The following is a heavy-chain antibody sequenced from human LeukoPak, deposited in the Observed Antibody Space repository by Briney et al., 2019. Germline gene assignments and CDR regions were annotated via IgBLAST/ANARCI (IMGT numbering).Heavy chain of an antibody. CDR1: GGSFSGYY. D-gene: IGHD3-10*01. CDR3: ARLATMVRGVDY. CDR2: INHSGST. V-gene: IGHV4-34*01. Sequence: SETLSLTCAVYGGSFSGYYWSWIRQPPGKGLEWIGEINHSGSTNYNPSLKSRVAISVDTSKNQFSLKLSSVTAADTAVYYCARLATMVRGVDYWGQGTLVTVSS. J-gene: IGHJ4*02.